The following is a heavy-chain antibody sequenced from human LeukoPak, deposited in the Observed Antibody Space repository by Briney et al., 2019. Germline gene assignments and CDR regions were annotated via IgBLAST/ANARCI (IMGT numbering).Heavy chain of an antibody. CDR3: ARVAGGTVVTPGFFDY. J-gene: IGHJ4*02. D-gene: IGHD4-23*01. Sequence: SQTLSLTCTVSGVSISSGGYYWSWIRQHPGKGLEWIGYIYYSGSTYYNPSLKSRVTISVDTSKNQFSLKLSSVTAADTAVYYCARVAGGTVVTPGFFDYWGQGTLVTVSS. CDR2: IYYSGST. V-gene: IGHV4-31*03. CDR1: GVSISSGGYY.